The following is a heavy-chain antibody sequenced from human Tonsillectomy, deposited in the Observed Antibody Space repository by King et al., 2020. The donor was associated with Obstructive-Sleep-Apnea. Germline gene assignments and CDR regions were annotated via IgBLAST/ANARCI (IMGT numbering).Heavy chain of an antibody. J-gene: IGHJ4*02. V-gene: IGHV1-69*12. CDR1: GGTFSSYG. CDR2: IIPIFDTV. Sequence: QLVQSGAEVKKPGSSVKVSCKASGGTFSSYGISWVRQAPGQGLEWMGGIIPIFDTVKHAQKFQGRVTIIADESTSTAYMELSSLRSEDTAVYHCARVVRGVTMYYFDYWGQGTLVTVSS. CDR3: ARVVRGVTMYYFDY. D-gene: IGHD3-10*01.